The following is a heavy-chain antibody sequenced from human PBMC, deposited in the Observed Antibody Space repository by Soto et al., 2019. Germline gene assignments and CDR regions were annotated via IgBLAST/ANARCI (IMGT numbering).Heavy chain of an antibody. D-gene: IGHD5-18*01. J-gene: IGHJ6*02. Sequence: GGSLRLSCAAPGFTFSNYGMHWVRQAPGKGPEWVALILHDGSNEYYADSVKGRFTISRDNSKNTLYLQMNSLRADATAVYYCAKSRDGYSFYYYYGMDVWGQGTTVTVSS. V-gene: IGHV3-30*18. CDR2: ILHDGSNE. CDR3: AKSRDGYSFYYYYGMDV. CDR1: GFTFSNYG.